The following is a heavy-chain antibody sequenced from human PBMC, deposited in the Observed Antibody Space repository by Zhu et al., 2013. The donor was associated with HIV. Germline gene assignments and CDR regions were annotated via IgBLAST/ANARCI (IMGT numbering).Heavy chain of an antibody. V-gene: IGHV4-30-4*01. D-gene: IGHD3-10*01. J-gene: IGHJ5*02. Sequence: QVQLQESGPGLVKPSQTLSLTCTVSGGSISSGDYYWSWIRQPPGKGLEWIGYIYYSGSTYYNPSLKSRVTISVDTSKNQFSLKLSSVTAADTAVYYCARGVLLWFGESSNWFDPWGQGTLVTVSS. CDR1: GGSISSGDYY. CDR3: ARGVLLWFGESSNWFDP. CDR2: IYYSGST.